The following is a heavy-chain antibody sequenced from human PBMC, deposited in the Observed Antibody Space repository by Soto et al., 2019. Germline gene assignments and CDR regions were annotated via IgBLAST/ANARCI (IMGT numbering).Heavy chain of an antibody. J-gene: IGHJ5*02. Sequence: QLQLQESGSGLVKPSQTLSLTCAVSGGSISSGGYSWSWIRQPPGKGLEWIGYIYHSGSTYYNPSRKSRVTISVDRSKNQFSLKLSSVPAADTAVYYCARGRVVVAATVDWFDPWGQGTLVTVSS. D-gene: IGHD2-15*01. CDR1: GGSISSGGYS. CDR2: IYHSGST. CDR3: ARGRVVVAATVDWFDP. V-gene: IGHV4-30-2*01.